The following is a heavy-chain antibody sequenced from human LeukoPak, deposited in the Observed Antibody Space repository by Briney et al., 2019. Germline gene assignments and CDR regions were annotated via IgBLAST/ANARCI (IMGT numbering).Heavy chain of an antibody. V-gene: IGHV3-23*01. D-gene: IGHD5-12*01. CDR2: VSGSGGST. J-gene: IGHJ4*02. CDR3: AKSRGYSGYDYNYFDY. CDR1: GFTFSSSW. Sequence: GGSLRLSCAASGFTFSSSWMHWVRQAPEKGLEWVSAVSGSGGSTYYADSVKGRFTISRDESKDTLYLQMITLRAEDTAVYYCAKSRGYSGYDYNYFDYWGQGTLVTVSS.